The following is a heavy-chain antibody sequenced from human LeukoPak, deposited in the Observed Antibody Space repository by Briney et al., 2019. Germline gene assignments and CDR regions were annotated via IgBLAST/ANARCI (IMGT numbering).Heavy chain of an antibody. CDR2: ISWNSGSI. Sequence: GGSLRLSCAASGFTFDDYAMHWVRQAPGKGLEWVSGISWNSGSIGYADSVKGRFTISRGNAKNSLYLQMNSLRAEDTALYYCAKDREASSGYPAIDYWGQGTLVTVSS. CDR1: GFTFDDYA. J-gene: IGHJ4*02. D-gene: IGHD3-22*01. V-gene: IGHV3-9*01. CDR3: AKDREASSGYPAIDY.